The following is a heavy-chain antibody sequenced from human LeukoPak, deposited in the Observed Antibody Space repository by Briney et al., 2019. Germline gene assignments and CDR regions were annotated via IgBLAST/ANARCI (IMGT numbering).Heavy chain of an antibody. CDR2: IYYSGST. Sequence: SQTRSLICIVSTGSISSGGYYWSWIREHPGKGLEWIGYIYYSGSTYYNSSLKTRVPISVDTSKHQFSLKLSALTTPHWAVYYCARDVWLTGKRDYYMDVWGKGTTVTVSS. D-gene: IGHD1-1*01. CDR3: ARDVWLTGKRDYYMDV. J-gene: IGHJ6*03. CDR1: TGSISSGGYY. V-gene: IGHV4-31*03.